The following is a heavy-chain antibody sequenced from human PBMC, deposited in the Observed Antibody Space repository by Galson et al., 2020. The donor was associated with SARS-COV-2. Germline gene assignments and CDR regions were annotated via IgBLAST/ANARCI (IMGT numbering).Heavy chain of an antibody. V-gene: IGHV3-21*01. Sequence: GESLTISCAASGFSFSSFSMSWVRQTPGKGLEWVSSISRNSYYIYYADSVKGRFTISRDNAGNSLYLQMNSLRVEDTAVYFCARDPTPNNSGYYVYYYDNWGQGSLVTVSS. CDR2: ISRNSYYI. D-gene: IGHD3-22*01. CDR3: ARDPTPNNSGYYVYYYDN. CDR1: GFSFSSFS. J-gene: IGHJ4*02.